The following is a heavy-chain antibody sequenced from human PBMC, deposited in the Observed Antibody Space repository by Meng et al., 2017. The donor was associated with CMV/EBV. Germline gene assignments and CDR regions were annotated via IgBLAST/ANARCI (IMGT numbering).Heavy chain of an antibody. V-gene: IGHV3-21*01. CDR1: GFTFSSYS. D-gene: IGHD3-3*01. J-gene: IGHJ6*02. CDR2: ISSSSSYI. Sequence: GESLKISCAASGFTFSSYSMNRVRQAPGKGLEWVSSISSSSSYIYYADSVKGRFTISRDNAKNSLYLQMNSLRAEDTAVYYCARDPTYYDFWSDRYPSYYYGMDVWGQGTTVTVSS. CDR3: ARDPTYYDFWSDRYPSYYYGMDV.